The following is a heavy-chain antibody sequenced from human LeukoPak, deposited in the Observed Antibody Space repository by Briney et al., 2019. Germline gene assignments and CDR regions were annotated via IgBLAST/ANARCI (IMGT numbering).Heavy chain of an antibody. D-gene: IGHD3-3*01. CDR2: ISGSGSST. CDR3: AKDGGDFWSGYPSYYFDY. V-gene: IGHV3-23*01. Sequence: GGSLRLSCAASGFTFSSYAMSWVRQAPGKGLEWVSAISGSGSSTYYADSVKGRFTISRDNSKNTLYLQMNSLRAEDTAVYYCAKDGGDFWSGYPSYYFDYWGQGTLVTVSS. CDR1: GFTFSSYA. J-gene: IGHJ4*02.